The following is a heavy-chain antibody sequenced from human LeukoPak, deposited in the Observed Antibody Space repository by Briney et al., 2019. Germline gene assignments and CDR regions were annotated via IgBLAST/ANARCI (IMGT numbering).Heavy chain of an antibody. Sequence: ASVKVSCKASGGTFSSYAISWVRQAPGQGLEWMGRIIPIFGTANYAQKFQGRVTITTDESTSTAYMELGSLRAEDTALYYCARLPYYYDSSWYDYWGQGTLVTVSS. V-gene: IGHV1-69*05. D-gene: IGHD3-22*01. J-gene: IGHJ4*02. CDR2: IIPIFGTA. CDR1: GGTFSSYA. CDR3: ARLPYYYDSSWYDY.